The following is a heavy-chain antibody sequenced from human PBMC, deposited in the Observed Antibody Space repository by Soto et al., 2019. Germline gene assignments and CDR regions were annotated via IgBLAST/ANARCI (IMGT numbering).Heavy chain of an antibody. Sequence: GGSLRLSCAASGFTFSSYGMHWVRQAPGKGLEWVAVIWYDGSNKYYADSVKGRFTISRDNSKNTLYLQMNSLRAEDTAVYYCARDRKEQWLVYDFDYWGQGTLVTVS. CDR3: ARDRKEQWLVYDFDY. V-gene: IGHV3-33*01. D-gene: IGHD6-19*01. J-gene: IGHJ4*02. CDR1: GFTFSSYG. CDR2: IWYDGSNK.